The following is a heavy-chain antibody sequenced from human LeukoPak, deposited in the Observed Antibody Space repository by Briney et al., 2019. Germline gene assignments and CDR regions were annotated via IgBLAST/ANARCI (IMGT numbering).Heavy chain of an antibody. CDR3: ARKWYYYDSSAYLGWFDP. J-gene: IGHJ5*02. D-gene: IGHD3-22*01. Sequence: PSETLSLTCTVSGVSISSSNSYWGWIRQPPGKGLEWIGSIYYSGNTYYNASLKSRVTISVDTSKNQFSLKLSSVTAADTAVYYCARKWYYYDSSAYLGWFDPWGQGTLVTVSS. V-gene: IGHV4-39*07. CDR1: GVSISSSNSY. CDR2: IYYSGNT.